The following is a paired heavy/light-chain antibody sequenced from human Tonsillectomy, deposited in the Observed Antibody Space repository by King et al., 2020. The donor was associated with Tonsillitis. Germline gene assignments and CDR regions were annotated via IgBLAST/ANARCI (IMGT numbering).Light chain of an antibody. CDR1: LSILSGY. V-gene: IGKV3-20*01. CDR3: QQYGDSPVT. Sequence: EIVLTQSPGTLSLSPGDRATLSCRASLSILSGYFAWYQQKPGQAPRLLIYDASFRATGIPDRFSGSGSGTDFTLTISRLEPEDFGVYYCQQYGDSPVTFGQGTRLEIK. J-gene: IGKJ5*01. CDR2: DAS.
Heavy chain of an antibody. CDR1: GGSFSGFH. D-gene: IGHD3-10*01. Sequence: QVQLQQWGTGLLKPSETLSLTCAVSGGSFSGFHWSWLRQSPGKGLEWIGDINHRGSTDFNPSLKSRVTISVDTSKNQFSLNLSSVTAADTGVYYCARGGKDYGSGSLELPRSRFDSWGQGMLVSVSS. J-gene: IGHJ5*01. CDR2: INHRGST. V-gene: IGHV4-34*01. CDR3: ARGGKDYGSGSLELPRSRFDS.